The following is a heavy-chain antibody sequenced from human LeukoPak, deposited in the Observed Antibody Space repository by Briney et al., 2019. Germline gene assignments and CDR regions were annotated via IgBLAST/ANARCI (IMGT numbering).Heavy chain of an antibody. D-gene: IGHD3-10*01. J-gene: IGHJ6*03. Sequence: GASVTVSCKASGYTFTGYYMHWVRQAPGQGLEWMGWISAYNGNTNYAQKLQGRVTMTTDTSTSTAYMELRSLRSDDTAVYYCARHQYYYGSGVLNYYYYYMDVWGKGTTVTISS. V-gene: IGHV1-18*04. CDR3: ARHQYYYGSGVLNYYYYYMDV. CDR1: GYTFTGYY. CDR2: ISAYNGNT.